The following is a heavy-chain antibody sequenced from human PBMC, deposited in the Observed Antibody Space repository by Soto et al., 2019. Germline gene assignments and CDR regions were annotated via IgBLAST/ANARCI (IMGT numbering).Heavy chain of an antibody. V-gene: IGHV1-58*01. CDR1: GVTFTTSA. CDR3: AYGGLPDPSGS. J-gene: IGHJ5*02. CDR2: IVVATGNI. D-gene: IGHD1-1*01. Sequence: GSSVQVSCKASGVTFTTSAVQWVRQARGQRLEWIGWIVVATGNIKYAQKFQGRVTITWDMSTTTSYMDLSSLRSEDTAVYYCAYGGLPDPSGSWGQRSSVPGSS.